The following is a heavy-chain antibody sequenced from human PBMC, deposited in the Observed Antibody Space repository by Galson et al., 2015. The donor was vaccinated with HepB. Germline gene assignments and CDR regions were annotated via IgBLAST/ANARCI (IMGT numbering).Heavy chain of an antibody. CDR3: ARDGYCSSTSCYTTDHYYYSGMDV. CDR2: ISAYNSNT. D-gene: IGHD2-2*02. V-gene: IGHV1-18*04. CDR1: GYTFTKHG. Sequence: SVKVSCKASGYTFTKHGINWVRQAPGQGLEWMGWISAYNSNTNSAPTHQGRVTMTKDTSTSTVYMELRSLRSDDTAVYYCARDGYCSSTSCYTTDHYYYSGMDVWGQGASVTVSS. J-gene: IGHJ6*02.